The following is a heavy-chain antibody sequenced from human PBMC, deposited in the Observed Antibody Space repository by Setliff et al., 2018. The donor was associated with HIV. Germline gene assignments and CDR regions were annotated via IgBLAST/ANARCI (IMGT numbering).Heavy chain of an antibody. V-gene: IGHV4-39*07. Sequence: PSETLSLTCIVSGGSISSGTYYWGWIRQPPGKGLEYIGSAFYSVNTYYKPSLKNRVTISVDTSKNQFSLKLTSVTAADTAVYYCAREVGHRSGYYRGSFDYWGQGTLVTVSS. J-gene: IGHJ4*02. D-gene: IGHD6-19*01. CDR2: AFYSVNT. CDR3: AREVGHRSGYYRGSFDY. CDR1: GGSISSGTYY.